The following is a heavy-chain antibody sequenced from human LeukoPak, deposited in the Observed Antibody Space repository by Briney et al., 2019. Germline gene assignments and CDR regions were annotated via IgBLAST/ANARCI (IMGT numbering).Heavy chain of an antibody. Sequence: SETLSLTCTVSGGSISSGSYYWRWIRQPAGKGLEWIGRIYTSGSTNYNPSLKSRLTISVDTSKNQFSLKLSSVTAADTAVYYCARATPPDAFDIWGQGTMVTVSS. V-gene: IGHV4-61*02. CDR1: GGSISSGSYY. J-gene: IGHJ3*02. CDR2: IYTSGST. CDR3: ARATPPDAFDI.